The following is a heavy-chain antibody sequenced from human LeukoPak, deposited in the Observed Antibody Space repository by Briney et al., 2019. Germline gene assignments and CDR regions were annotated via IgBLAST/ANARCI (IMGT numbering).Heavy chain of an antibody. CDR1: GFTFSSYS. J-gene: IGHJ4*02. Sequence: PGGSLRLSCAASGFTFSSYSMNWVRQAPGKGLEWVSSISSSSSYIYYADSVKGRFTISRDNAKNSLYLQMNSLRAEDTAVYYCARGRRNYGDPDYWGQGTLVTVSS. D-gene: IGHD4-17*01. CDR3: ARGRRNYGDPDY. CDR2: ISSSSSYI. V-gene: IGHV3-21*01.